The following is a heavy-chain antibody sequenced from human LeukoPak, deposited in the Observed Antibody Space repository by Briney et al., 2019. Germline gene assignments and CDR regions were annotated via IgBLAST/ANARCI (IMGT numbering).Heavy chain of an antibody. V-gene: IGHV4-39*07. J-gene: IGHJ6*02. Sequence: PSETLSLTCSVSGGSISGRRYYWGWIRQPPGRGLEWIGSIHYDGATYYNPSLKSRVTISVDTSKNQFSLKLSSVTAADTAVYYCARVPPYVWGSYRPSSNDYYYYGMDVWGQGTTVTVSS. CDR2: IHYDGAT. D-gene: IGHD3-16*02. CDR3: ARVPPYVWGSYRPSSNDYYYYGMDV. CDR1: GGSISGRRYY.